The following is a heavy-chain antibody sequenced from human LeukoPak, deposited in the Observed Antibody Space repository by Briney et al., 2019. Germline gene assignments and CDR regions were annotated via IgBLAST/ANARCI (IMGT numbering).Heavy chain of an antibody. D-gene: IGHD1-1*01. CDR3: AKSAGNDDYFDY. Sequence: GGSLSLSCAASGFTFDDYAMHSVRQAPGKGREGFSGISWYSGSIGYAESVKGRFTISRDNAKNSLYLHMNSLRDEDMALYYCAKSAGNDDYFDYWGQGTLVTVSS. J-gene: IGHJ4*02. CDR2: ISWYSGSI. V-gene: IGHV3-9*03. CDR1: GFTFDDYA.